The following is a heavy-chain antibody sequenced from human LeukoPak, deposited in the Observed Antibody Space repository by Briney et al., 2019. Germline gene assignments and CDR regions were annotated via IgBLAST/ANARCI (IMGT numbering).Heavy chain of an antibody. CDR3: AKDIAVAGYYFDY. Sequence: GGSLRLSCAASGFTFSSYAMSWVRQAPGKGLEWVSAISGSGGSTYYADSVKGRYTIPRDNSKNTLYLQMNSLRAEDTAVYYCAKDIAVAGYYFDYWGQGTLVTVSS. CDR1: GFTFSSYA. V-gene: IGHV3-23*01. CDR2: ISGSGGST. D-gene: IGHD6-19*01. J-gene: IGHJ4*02.